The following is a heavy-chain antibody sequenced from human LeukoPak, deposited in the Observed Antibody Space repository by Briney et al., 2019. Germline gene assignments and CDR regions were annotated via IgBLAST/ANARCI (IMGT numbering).Heavy chain of an antibody. CDR2: IIGSSGTT. V-gene: IGHV3-23*01. D-gene: IGHD5-12*01. J-gene: IGHJ4*02. Sequence: GGSLRLSCAASGLTVSSNYITWVRQPPGKGLEWVSLIIGSSGTTFYADSVKGRFTISRDKSKSTLYLQMNSLRAEDTAVYYCAKGAYDYIEIAYFDYWGQGSLVTVSS. CDR1: GLTVSSNY. CDR3: AKGAYDYIEIAYFDY.